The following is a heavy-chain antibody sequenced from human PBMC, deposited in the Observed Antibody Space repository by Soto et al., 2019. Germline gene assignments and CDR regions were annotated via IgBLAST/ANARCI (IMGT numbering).Heavy chain of an antibody. CDR2: IYYSGST. CDR3: ARHEVDIVATNLAPFDY. D-gene: IGHD5-12*01. J-gene: IGHJ4*02. CDR1: GGSISSYY. Sequence: PSETLSLTCTVSGGSISSYYWSWIRQPPGKGLEWIGYIYYSGSTNYNPSLKSRVTISVDTSKNQFSLKLSSVTAADTAVYYFARHEVDIVATNLAPFDYWGQGILVTVSS. V-gene: IGHV4-59*08.